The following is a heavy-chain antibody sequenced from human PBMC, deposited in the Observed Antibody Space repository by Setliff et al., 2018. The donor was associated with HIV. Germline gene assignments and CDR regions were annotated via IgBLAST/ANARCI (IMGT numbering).Heavy chain of an antibody. CDR2: ISSNTGNP. CDR1: GYSFTTYS. Sequence: ASVKVSCKASGYSFTTYSLNWVRQVPGQGVEWMGWISSNTGNPTYAQDFTGRFVFSLDTSVNTAYLQITTLKAEDSAVYYCARADIYSDAFDIWGQGTMVTVSS. V-gene: IGHV7-4-1*02. CDR3: ARADIYSDAFDI. D-gene: IGHD2-21*01. J-gene: IGHJ3*02.